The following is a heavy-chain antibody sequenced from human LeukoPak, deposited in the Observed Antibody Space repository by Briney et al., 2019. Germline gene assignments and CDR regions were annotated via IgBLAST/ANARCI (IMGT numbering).Heavy chain of an antibody. V-gene: IGHV4-34*01. CDR2: INHSGST. J-gene: IGHJ4*02. D-gene: IGHD2-15*01. CDR3: ARGSHGIGPDY. CDR1: GGSFSGYY. Sequence: SETLSLTCAVYGGSFSGYYWSWIRQPPGKGLEWIGEINHSGSTNYNPSLKSRVTISVDTSKNQFSLRLTSVTAADTAVYYCARGSHGIGPDYWGQGALVTVSS.